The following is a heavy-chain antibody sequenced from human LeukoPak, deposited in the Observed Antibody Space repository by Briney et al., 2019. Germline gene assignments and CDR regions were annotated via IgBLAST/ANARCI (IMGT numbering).Heavy chain of an antibody. V-gene: IGHV5-51*01. Sequence: GESLKISCMGSGYSFTSYWIGWVRQMPGKGLEWMGIIYPGDSDTRYSPSFQGQVTISADKSISTAYPQWSSLKASDTAMYYCARRYCSGGSCYWALDYWGQGTLVTVSS. CDR3: ARRYCSGGSCYWALDY. CDR2: IYPGDSDT. D-gene: IGHD2-15*01. CDR1: GYSFTSYW. J-gene: IGHJ4*02.